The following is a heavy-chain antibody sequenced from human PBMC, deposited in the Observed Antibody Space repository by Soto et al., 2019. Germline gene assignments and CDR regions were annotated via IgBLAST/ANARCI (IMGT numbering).Heavy chain of an antibody. V-gene: IGHV1-69*12. CDR1: GDTFTNHV. CDR2: IISLFGTP. D-gene: IGHD5-12*01. Sequence: QVQLVQSGDEVKKPGSSVKVSCKASGDTFTNHVFNWVRQAPGQGLEWMGGIISLFGTPNYSRRFQGRVPIAADESTATSYVARSSLRSDDTAVYYCAGDLGSGYDRGDYWGQGTLVTVSS. J-gene: IGHJ4*02. CDR3: AGDLGSGYDRGDY.